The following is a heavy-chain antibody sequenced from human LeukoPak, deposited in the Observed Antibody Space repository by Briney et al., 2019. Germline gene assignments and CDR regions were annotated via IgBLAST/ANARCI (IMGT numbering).Heavy chain of an antibody. CDR1: GLTFSSYW. CDR2: INSDGSRT. Sequence: QSGGSLRLSCAASGLTFSSYWMYWVRQAPGKGLVWVSRINSDGSRTSYADSVKGRFTISRDNAKNTLYLQMNSLRAEDTAVYYCASSASYPLDYWGQGTLVTVSS. CDR3: ASSASYPLDY. J-gene: IGHJ4*02. V-gene: IGHV3-74*01. D-gene: IGHD3-10*01.